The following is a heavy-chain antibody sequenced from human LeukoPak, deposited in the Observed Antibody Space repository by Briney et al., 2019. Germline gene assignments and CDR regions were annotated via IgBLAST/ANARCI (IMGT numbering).Heavy chain of an antibody. J-gene: IGHJ6*02. CDR2: IIPIFGTA. CDR3: ARDGHCSGGSCCDDYYYYGMDV. D-gene: IGHD2-15*01. CDR1: GGTFSSYA. Sequence: ASVKVSCKASGGTFSSYAISWVRQAPGQGLEWMGGIIPIFGTANYAQKFQGRVTITADESTSTAYMELSSLRSEDTAVYYCARDGHCSGGSCCDDYYYYGMDVWGQGTTVTVSS. V-gene: IGHV1-69*13.